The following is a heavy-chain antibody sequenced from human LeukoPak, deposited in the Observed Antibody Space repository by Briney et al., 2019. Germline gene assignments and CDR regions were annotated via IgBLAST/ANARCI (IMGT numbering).Heavy chain of an antibody. CDR2: IYYSGST. Sequence: SETLSLTCTVSGGSISSSSHYWGWIRQPPGKGLEWIGSIYYSGSTYYNPSLKSRVTISVDTSKNQFSLKLSSVTAADTAVYYCASRYSVVVTAIGIPANWFDPWGQGTLVTVSS. J-gene: IGHJ5*02. D-gene: IGHD2-21*02. V-gene: IGHV4-39*01. CDR3: ASRYSVVVTAIGIPANWFDP. CDR1: GGSISSSSHY.